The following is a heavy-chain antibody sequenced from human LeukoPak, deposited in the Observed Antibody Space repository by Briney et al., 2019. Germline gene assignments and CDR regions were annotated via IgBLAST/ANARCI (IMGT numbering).Heavy chain of an antibody. J-gene: IGHJ4*02. D-gene: IGHD6-19*01. CDR2: ISTAGTTV. V-gene: IGHV3-48*04. CDR3: ARGPSSGWYSARLFDY. Sequence: GGSLRLSCAASGFTFSGYSLNWVRQAPGKGLEWISYISTAGTTVYYADSVKGRFAISRDNAKNSLYLQMNSLRVEDTAVYYCARGPSSGWYSARLFDYWGQGTLVTVSS. CDR1: GFTFSGYS.